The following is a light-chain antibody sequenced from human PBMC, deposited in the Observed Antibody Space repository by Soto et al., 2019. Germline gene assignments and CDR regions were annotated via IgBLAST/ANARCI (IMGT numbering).Light chain of an antibody. CDR1: SSDVGGYNY. CDR2: DVS. V-gene: IGLV2-14*01. Sequence: QSALTQPASVSGCPGQSITISCTGTSSDVGGYNYVSWYQQHPGKAPKLMIYDVSNRPSGVSNRFSGSKSGNTASLTISGLQAEDEADYYCSSYTSSSTLFYVFGTGTQLTVL. J-gene: IGLJ1*01. CDR3: SSYTSSSTLFYV.